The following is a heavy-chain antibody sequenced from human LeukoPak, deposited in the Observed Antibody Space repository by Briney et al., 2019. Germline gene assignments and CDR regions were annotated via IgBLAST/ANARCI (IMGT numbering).Heavy chain of an antibody. CDR3: AKSTIVGATVDAFDI. Sequence: GGSLRLSCAASGFTFSSYVMHWVRQAPGKGLEWVAFIRYDGTNRYYADSVKGRFTISRDNSKNTLYLQMNSLRAKDTAVYYCAKSTIVGATVDAFDIWGQGTMVTVSP. D-gene: IGHD1-26*01. V-gene: IGHV3-30*02. J-gene: IGHJ3*02. CDR1: GFTFSSYV. CDR2: IRYDGTNR.